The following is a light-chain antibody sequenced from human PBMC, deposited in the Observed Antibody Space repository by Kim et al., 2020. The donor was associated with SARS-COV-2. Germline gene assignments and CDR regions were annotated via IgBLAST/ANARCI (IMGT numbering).Light chain of an antibody. Sequence: PGRAQVLVLYRDKERPSWIPERFSGSRSGTTVTLTISGVQAEDEADYFCQSADISGTSWIFGGGTQLTVL. V-gene: IGLV3-25*03. CDR3: QSADISGTSWI. J-gene: IGLJ2*01. CDR2: RDK.